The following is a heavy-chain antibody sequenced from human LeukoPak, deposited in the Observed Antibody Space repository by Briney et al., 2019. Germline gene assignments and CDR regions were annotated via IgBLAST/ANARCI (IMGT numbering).Heavy chain of an antibody. J-gene: IGHJ4*02. V-gene: IGHV3-7*01. CDR1: EFTFSRYW. CDR2: IKQDGRET. CDR3: VREEFWFIR. D-gene: IGHD3-10*01. Sequence: PPGGSPRLSCAAVEFTFSRYWMSWVRQAPGKGLEWVANIKQDGRETYYVDSVKGRFTISRDNAKSSLYLQMNSLRAEDTAVYYCVREEFWFIRWGQGTLVTVSS.